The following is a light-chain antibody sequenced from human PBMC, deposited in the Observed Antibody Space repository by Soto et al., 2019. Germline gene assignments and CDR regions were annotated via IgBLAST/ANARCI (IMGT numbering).Light chain of an antibody. J-gene: IGLJ3*02. CDR1: SGHSSYI. CDR3: ETWDSNTHTV. CDR2: LEGSGSD. V-gene: IGLV4-60*02. Sequence: QLVLTQSSSASASLGSSVKLTCTLSSGHSSYIIAWHQQQPGKAPRYLMKLEGSGSDNKGSGVPDRFSGSSSGADRYLTISNLQFEDEADYYCETWDSNTHTVFGGGTQLPVL.